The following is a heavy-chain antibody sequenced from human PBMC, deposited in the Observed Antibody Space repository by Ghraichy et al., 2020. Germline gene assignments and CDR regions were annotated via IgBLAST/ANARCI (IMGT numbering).Heavy chain of an antibody. CDR1: GFTFSSYG. D-gene: IGHD2-2*01. Sequence: GGSLRLSCAASGFTFSSYGMHWVRQAPGKGLEWVAVISYDGSNKYYADSVKGRFTISRDNSKNTLYLQMNSLRAEDTAVYYCAKDLIGVVPAARATYYYYGMDVWGQGTTVTVSS. J-gene: IGHJ6*02. CDR2: ISYDGSNK. CDR3: AKDLIGVVPAARATYYYYGMDV. V-gene: IGHV3-30*18.